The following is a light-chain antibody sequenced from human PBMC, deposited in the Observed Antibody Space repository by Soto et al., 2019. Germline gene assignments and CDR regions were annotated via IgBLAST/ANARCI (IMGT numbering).Light chain of an antibody. CDR1: QSINKY. V-gene: IGKV1-39*01. CDR3: QQYNSYS. CDR2: AAS. Sequence: DIQMTQSPSSLSASVGDRVTITCRASQSINKYVNWYQKETGKAPKLLIYAASNLQGGFPSRFSGGGSGTDFTLTISSLQPDDFATYYCQQYNSYSFGQGTKVDIK. J-gene: IGKJ1*01.